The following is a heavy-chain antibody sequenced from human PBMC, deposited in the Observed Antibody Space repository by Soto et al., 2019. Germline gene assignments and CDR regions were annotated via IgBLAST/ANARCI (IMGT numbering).Heavy chain of an antibody. CDR2: ISYDGSNK. V-gene: IGHV3-30-3*01. CDR1: GFTFSSYA. CDR3: ARSTWGYCSGGSGLDYFDY. D-gene: IGHD2-15*01. Sequence: ESGGGVVQPGRSLRLSCAASGFTFSSYAMHWVRQAPGKGLEWVAVISYDGSNKYYADSVKGRFTISRDNSKNTLYLQMNSLRAEDTAVYYCARSTWGYCSGGSGLDYFDYWGQGTLVTVSS. J-gene: IGHJ4*02.